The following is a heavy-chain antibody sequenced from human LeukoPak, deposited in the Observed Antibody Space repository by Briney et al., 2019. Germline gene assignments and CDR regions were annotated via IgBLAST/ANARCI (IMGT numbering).Heavy chain of an antibody. Sequence: ASVKVSCKASGYTFTSYAMHWVRQAPGQRLEWMGWISAYNGNTNYAQKLQGRVTMTTDTSTSTAYMELRSLRSDDTAVYYCAREDGSGSYYAVYWGQGTLVTVSS. J-gene: IGHJ4*02. V-gene: IGHV1-18*01. CDR1: GYTFTSYA. D-gene: IGHD3-10*01. CDR2: ISAYNGNT. CDR3: AREDGSGSYYAVY.